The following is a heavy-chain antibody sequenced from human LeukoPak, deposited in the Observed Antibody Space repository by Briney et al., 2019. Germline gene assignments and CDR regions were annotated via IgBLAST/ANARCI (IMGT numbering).Heavy chain of an antibody. CDR3: AIQVYSYVFIQD. J-gene: IGHJ4*02. V-gene: IGHV5-51*01. CDR2: IYPGDSDT. D-gene: IGHD5-18*01. Sequence: GESLKLPCKGSGYSFTSYWIGWVRQMPGKGLEWMGIIYPGDSDTRYSPSFQGQVTISADKSINTDYPQRSSLTASATAPYYCAIQVYSYVFIQDWGEGTPVTASS. CDR1: GYSFTSYW.